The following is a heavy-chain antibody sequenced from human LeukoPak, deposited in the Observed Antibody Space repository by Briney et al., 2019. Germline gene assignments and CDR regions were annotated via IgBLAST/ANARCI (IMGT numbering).Heavy chain of an antibody. D-gene: IGHD2-2*03. J-gene: IGHJ4*02. CDR3: ARDLGLDGD. CDR2: ISSISTNI. V-gene: IGHV3-48*01. CDR1: GFTFSSYS. Sequence: GGSLRLSCAASGFTFSSYSMNWVRQAPGKGLERVSYISSISTNIYYADSVKGRLTISRDNAKNSLYLQMNSLRAEDTAVYYCARDLGLDGDWGQGTLVTVSS.